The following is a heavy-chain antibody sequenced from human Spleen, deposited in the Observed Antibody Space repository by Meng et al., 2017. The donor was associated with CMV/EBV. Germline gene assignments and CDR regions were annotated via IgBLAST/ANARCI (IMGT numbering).Heavy chain of an antibody. V-gene: IGHV4-34*01. Sequence: YGGSFSGYYWGGIRQPTGKGLEGIGEINHSGSTNYNPSLKSRVTISVDTSKNQFSLKLSSVTAADTAVYYCARGPPYGSGSYSQYDYWGQGTLVTVSS. CDR3: ARGPPYGSGSYSQYDY. D-gene: IGHD3-10*01. CDR2: INHSGST. CDR1: GGSFSGYY. J-gene: IGHJ4*02.